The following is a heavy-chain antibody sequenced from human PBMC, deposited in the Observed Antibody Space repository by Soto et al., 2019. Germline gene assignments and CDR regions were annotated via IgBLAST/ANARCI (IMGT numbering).Heavy chain of an antibody. CDR3: AGRDPGTSVDY. Sequence: LSLTCAVSGGSFTSNNWWTWVRQPPGQGLEWIGEIYRTGSTNYNPSLKSRVTISLDKSENQFSLKVTSLTAADTAVYYCAGRDPGTSVDYWGQGTLVTVSS. J-gene: IGHJ4*02. D-gene: IGHD1-7*01. CDR2: IYRTGST. V-gene: IGHV4-4*02. CDR1: GGSFTSNNW.